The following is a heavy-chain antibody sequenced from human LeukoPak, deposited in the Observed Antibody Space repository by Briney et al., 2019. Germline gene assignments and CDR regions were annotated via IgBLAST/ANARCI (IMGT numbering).Heavy chain of an antibody. D-gene: IGHD3-16*01. CDR2: INRNGGST. J-gene: IGHJ4*02. CDR1: GFTLNDYD. Sequence: GGSLRLSCAASGFTLNDYDMSWVRQAPGKGLEWVSDINRNGGSTGYADSVKGRFTISRDNAKNCLYLQMNSMRDEGTALYSWAGGGGWYWGQGTLVTVSS. CDR3: AGGGGWY. V-gene: IGHV3-20*04.